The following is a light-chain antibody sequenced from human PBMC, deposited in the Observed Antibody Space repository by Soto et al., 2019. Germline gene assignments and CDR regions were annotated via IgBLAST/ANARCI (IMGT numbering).Light chain of an antibody. V-gene: IGLV1-40*01. Sequence: QSVLTQPPSVSGAPGQRVTISCTASSSNIGAGYDVHWYQQLPGTAPKLLIYGNTNRPSGVPDRLSGSKSGTSASLAITGLQAEDEADYYCQSYDSSLSAWVFGGGTKVTVL. J-gene: IGLJ3*02. CDR2: GNT. CDR1: SSNIGAGYD. CDR3: QSYDSSLSAWV.